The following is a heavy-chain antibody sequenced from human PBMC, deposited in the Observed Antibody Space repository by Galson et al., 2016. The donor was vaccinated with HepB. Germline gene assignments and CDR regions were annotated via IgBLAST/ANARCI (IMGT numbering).Heavy chain of an antibody. D-gene: IGHD5-12*01. CDR1: GFTFDDYY. CDR3: ARDRRYSGSDWLRSGDS. Sequence: SLRLSCAASGFTFDDYYMTWIRQAPGSGLQWIANMSPTGTSISYADLVKGRFTITRDNGKNLLYLQMNNLRAEDTAVYYCARDRRYSGSDWLRSGDSWGQGTLVSVSS. CDR2: MSPTGTSI. V-gene: IGHV3-11*04. J-gene: IGHJ4*02.